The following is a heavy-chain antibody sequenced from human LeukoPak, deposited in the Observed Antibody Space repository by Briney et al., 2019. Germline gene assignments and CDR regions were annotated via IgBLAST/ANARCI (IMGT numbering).Heavy chain of an antibody. V-gene: IGHV3-23*01. CDR3: AKVLVLESANRYYFDY. Sequence: GGSLRLSCAASGLTFSASAMSWVRQAPGKGLEWVSLISGSGNSTYYADSVKGRFTISRDNSKNTLYLQMNSLRAEDTAVYYCAKVLVLESANRYYFDYWGQGTLVTVSS. CDR2: ISGSGNST. D-gene: IGHD2-15*01. J-gene: IGHJ4*02. CDR1: GLTFSASA.